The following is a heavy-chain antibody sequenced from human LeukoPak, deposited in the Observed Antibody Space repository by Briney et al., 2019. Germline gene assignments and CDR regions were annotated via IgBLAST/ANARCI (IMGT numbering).Heavy chain of an antibody. CDR1: GFTFSSYW. J-gene: IGHJ5*02. CDR2: VNRDGSST. CDR3: ARVDRSSTSCYIWFDP. D-gene: IGHD2-2*02. Sequence: PGGSLRLSCAASGFTFSSYWMHWVRQAPGKGLVWVSRVNRDGSSTNYADSVKGRFTISRDNAKNTVYLQMNSLRAEDTAVYYCARVDRSSTSCYIWFDPWGQGTLVTVSS. V-gene: IGHV3-74*01.